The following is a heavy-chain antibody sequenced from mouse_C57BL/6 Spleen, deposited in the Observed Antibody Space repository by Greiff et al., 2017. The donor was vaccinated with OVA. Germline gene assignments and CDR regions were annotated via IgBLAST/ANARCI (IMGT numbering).Heavy chain of an antibody. D-gene: IGHD1-1*01. CDR3: ARGYGSSPWFAY. Sequence: ESGPGLVKPSQSLSLTCSVTGYSITSGYYWYWIRQFPGNKLEWMGYISYDGSNNYNPSLKNRISITRDTSKKQFFLKLNSVTTEDTATYSCARGYGSSPWFAYWGQGTLVTVSA. J-gene: IGHJ3*01. CDR1: GYSITSGYY. CDR2: ISYDGSN. V-gene: IGHV3-6*01.